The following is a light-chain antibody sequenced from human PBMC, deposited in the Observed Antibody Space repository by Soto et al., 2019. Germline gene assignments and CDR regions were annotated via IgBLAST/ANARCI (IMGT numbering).Light chain of an antibody. J-gene: IGKJ1*01. CDR3: QQYGSA. V-gene: IGKV3-20*01. CDR1: QSVSSSY. Sequence: EIVLTQSPGTLSLSPGERATLSCRASQSVSSSYLAWYQQKPGQAPRLLIYGASSRATGIPDRFSGSGSGTDFTLTISRLEPEDFAVYYCQQYGSAFGQGTRWIS. CDR2: GAS.